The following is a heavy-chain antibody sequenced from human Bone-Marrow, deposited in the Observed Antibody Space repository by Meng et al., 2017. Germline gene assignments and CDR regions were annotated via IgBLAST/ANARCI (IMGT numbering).Heavy chain of an antibody. CDR3: SGHIDY. CDR1: GFTFSNAY. J-gene: IGHJ4*02. D-gene: IGHD5-12*01. V-gene: IGHV3-15*01. CDR2: IKSKPDDETI. Sequence: EVQVVGSWGGLVKRGVTLRFSCEGSGFTFSNAYMTWVRQVPGKRLEWVGRIKSKPDDETIDYAAPVKGRFTISRDDSKNTVYLQMNSLKTEDTAVYYCSGHIDYWGQGTLVTVSS.